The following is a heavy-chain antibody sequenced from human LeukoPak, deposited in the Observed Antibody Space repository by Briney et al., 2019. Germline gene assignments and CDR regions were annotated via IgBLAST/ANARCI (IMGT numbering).Heavy chain of an antibody. CDR3: ARLVVPSSGWWGYYYYMDV. V-gene: IGHV1-18*04. CDR2: ISAYNGNT. CDR1: GYTFTGYY. Sequence: ASVKVSCKASGYTFTGYYMHWVRQAPGQGLEWMGWISAYNGNTNYAQKLQGRVTMTTDTSTSTAYMELRSLRSDDTAVYYCARLVVPSSGWWGYYYYMDVWGKGTTVTVSS. J-gene: IGHJ6*03. D-gene: IGHD6-19*01.